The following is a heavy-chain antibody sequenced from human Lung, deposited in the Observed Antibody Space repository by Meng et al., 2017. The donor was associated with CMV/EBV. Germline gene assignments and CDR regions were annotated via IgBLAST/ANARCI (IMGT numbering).Heavy chain of an antibody. Sequence: LXCAASGFIFSNYAMSWVRQAPGKGLEWISFMSGSGSMMFYVDSVRGRFTISRDSSKNTLYLQMNSLRAEDTAVYYCAKKGGDGALHYFDYWGQGTXVTVSS. J-gene: IGHJ4*02. V-gene: IGHV3-23*01. D-gene: IGHD3-16*01. CDR3: AKKGGDGALHYFDY. CDR1: GFIFSNYA. CDR2: MSGSGSMM.